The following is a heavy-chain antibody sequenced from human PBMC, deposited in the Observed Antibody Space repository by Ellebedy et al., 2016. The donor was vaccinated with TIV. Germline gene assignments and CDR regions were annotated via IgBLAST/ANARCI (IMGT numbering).Heavy chain of an antibody. CDR1: GFTVSSKY. D-gene: IGHD3-16*01. J-gene: IGHJ4*02. CDR3: ARVLGRFDY. V-gene: IGHV3-66*01. Sequence: GESLKISCAASGFTVSSKYMSWVRQAPGKGLEWVSVIYSGGYTYYADSVKGRFTISRDNSKNTLYLQMNSLRAEDTAVYYCARVLGRFDYWGQGTLVTVSS. CDR2: IYSGGYT.